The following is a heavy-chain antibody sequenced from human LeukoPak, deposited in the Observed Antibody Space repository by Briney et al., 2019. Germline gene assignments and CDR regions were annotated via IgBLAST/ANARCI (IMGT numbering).Heavy chain of an antibody. CDR2: INPNSGGT. V-gene: IGHV1-2*02. D-gene: IGHD3-9*01. CDR1: GYTFTGYY. J-gene: IGHJ4*02. CDR3: VRDQYLNVMTGFDE. Sequence: VASVKVSCKTSGYTFTGYYMHWVRQAPGQGLEWMGWINPNSGGTNYAQKFQGRVTMTRDTSISTAYMELSRLRPDDTAVYYCVRDQYLNVMTGFDEWGQGTLVTVSS.